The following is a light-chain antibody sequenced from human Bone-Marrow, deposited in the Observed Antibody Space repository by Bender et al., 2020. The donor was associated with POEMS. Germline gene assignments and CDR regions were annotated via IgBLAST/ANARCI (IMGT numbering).Light chain of an antibody. CDR2: QDT. CDR3: QAWDTYSVI. J-gene: IGLJ2*01. V-gene: IGLV3-1*01. Sequence: SSELTQPSSVSVSPGQTASITCSGDDLGDKYVAWYQQKPGQSPVLVIYQDTKRPSGIPERFSGSNSGNTATLTISGTQAMDEADYYCQAWDTYSVIFGGGTKLTVL. CDR1: DLGDKY.